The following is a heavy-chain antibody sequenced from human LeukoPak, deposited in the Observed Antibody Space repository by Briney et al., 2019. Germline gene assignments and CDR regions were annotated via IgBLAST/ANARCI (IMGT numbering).Heavy chain of an antibody. J-gene: IGHJ4*02. Sequence: PGGTLRLSCSASGSTFSNYAMHWVRQLPGKGLEYVAAISNNAVGTYYAESVKGRFTISRDNSKNTVFLQMSRLRAEDTAVYYCVKDFSVEVVVVVAATGSFFDNWGRGTLGTVSS. CDR2: ISNNAVGT. CDR3: VKDFSVEVVVVVAATGSFFDN. CDR1: GSTFSNYA. V-gene: IGHV3-64D*06. D-gene: IGHD2-15*01.